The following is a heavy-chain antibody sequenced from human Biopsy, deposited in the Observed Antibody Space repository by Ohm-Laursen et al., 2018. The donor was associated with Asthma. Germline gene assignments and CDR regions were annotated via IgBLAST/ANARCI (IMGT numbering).Heavy chain of an antibody. D-gene: IGHD4-17*01. J-gene: IGHJ4*02. Sequence: ASVKVSCKISGYSLTDLSMHWVRQAPGQGLEWMGGHDHEEGGAVNARRFQGRVTMTEDTSTDTAYMELSNLSSDDTAVYYCASDFPKDYVRYNFQFWGQGTLVTVSS. CDR3: ASDFPKDYVRYNFQF. CDR1: GYSLTDLS. V-gene: IGHV1-24*01. CDR2: HDHEEGGA.